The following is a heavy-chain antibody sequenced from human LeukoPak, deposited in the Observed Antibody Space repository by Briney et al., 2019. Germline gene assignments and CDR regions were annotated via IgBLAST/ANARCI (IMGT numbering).Heavy chain of an antibody. CDR1: GFTFSSYS. CDR2: ISSSSSYI. J-gene: IGHJ3*02. Sequence: GGSLRLSCAASGFTFSSYSMNWVRQAPGKGLEWVSSISSSSSYIYYADSVKDRFTISRDNAKNSLYLQMNSLRAEDTAVYYCARDSSSSWNLVAFDIWGQGTMVTVSS. CDR3: ARDSSSSWNLVAFDI. V-gene: IGHV3-21*01. D-gene: IGHD6-13*01.